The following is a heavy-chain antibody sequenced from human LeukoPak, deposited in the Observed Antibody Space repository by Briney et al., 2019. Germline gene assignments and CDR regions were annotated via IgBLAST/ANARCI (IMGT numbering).Heavy chain of an antibody. CDR1: GYTFTSYG. D-gene: IGHD4-11*01. J-gene: IGHJ4*02. CDR3: ARVASPSNPGDY. Sequence: ASVKVSCKASGYTFTSYGNSWVRQAPGQGLEWMGWISAYNGNTNYAQKFQDRVTMTTDTSTSAAYMELRSLRTDDTAVYYCARVASPSNPGDYWGQGTLVTVSS. CDR2: ISAYNGNT. V-gene: IGHV1-18*01.